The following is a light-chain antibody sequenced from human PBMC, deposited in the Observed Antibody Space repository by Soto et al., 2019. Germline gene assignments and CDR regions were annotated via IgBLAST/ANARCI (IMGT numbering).Light chain of an antibody. CDR3: SSYTSSSTVGV. CDR1: SSDFGGYNY. Sequence: QSVLTQPASVSGSPGQSITISCSGTSSDFGGYNYVSWYQQHPGKVPKLMIYDVSNRPSGVSNRFSGSKSGNTASLTISGLQAEDEADYYCSSYTSSSTVGVFGTGTQLTVL. J-gene: IGLJ1*01. V-gene: IGLV2-14*01. CDR2: DVS.